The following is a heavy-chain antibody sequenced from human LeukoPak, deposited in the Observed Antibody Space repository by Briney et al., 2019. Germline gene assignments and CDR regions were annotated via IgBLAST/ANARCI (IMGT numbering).Heavy chain of an antibody. J-gene: IGHJ4*02. CDR1: GYTFTSYD. CDR2: MNPNSGNT. V-gene: IGHV1-8*01. CDR3: ARFPYCSSTSCAEAHYFDY. D-gene: IGHD2-2*01. Sequence: ASVKVSCKASGYTFTSYDINWVRQATGQGLEWMGWMNPNSGNTGYAQKFQGRVTMTRNTSISTACMELSSLRSEDTAVYYCARFPYCSSTSCAEAHYFDYWGQGTLVTVSS.